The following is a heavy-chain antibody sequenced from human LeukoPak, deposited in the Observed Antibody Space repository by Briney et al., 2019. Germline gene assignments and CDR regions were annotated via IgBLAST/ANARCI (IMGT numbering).Heavy chain of an antibody. J-gene: IGHJ4*02. Sequence: SETLSLTCTVSGGSFSSYYGSWIRQPPGKGLEWIGYIYYSGSTNYNPSLKRRVTISVETSKNQFSLNLSSVTAADTAVYYCARGRLARSPYFDYWGQGTLVTVSS. V-gene: IGHV4-59*01. CDR1: GGSFSSYY. D-gene: IGHD6-19*01. CDR2: IYYSGST. CDR3: ARGRLARSPYFDY.